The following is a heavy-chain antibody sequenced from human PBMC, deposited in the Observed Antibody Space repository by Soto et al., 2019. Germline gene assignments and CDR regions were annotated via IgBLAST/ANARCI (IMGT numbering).Heavy chain of an antibody. D-gene: IGHD2-2*01. CDR3: AREGYCISTSCRHYDYYGMDV. V-gene: IGHV1-18*01. CDR1: GYTFTSYG. J-gene: IGHJ6*02. CDR2: ISAYNGNT. Sequence: QVQLVQSGAEVKKPGASVKVSCKASGYTFTSYGISWVRQAPGQGLEWMGWISAYNGNTNYAQKLQGRVTMTTDTSTSKAYMELRSLRSDDTAMYYCAREGYCISTSCRHYDYYGMDVWGQGTTVTVSS.